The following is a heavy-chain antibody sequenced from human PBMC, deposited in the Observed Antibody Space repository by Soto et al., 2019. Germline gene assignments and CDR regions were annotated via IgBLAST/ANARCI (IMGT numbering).Heavy chain of an antibody. CDR2: IYYSGST. Sequence: SETLSLTCTVSGGSISRGDYYWNWIRQPPGKGLEWIGYIYYSGSTYYNPSLKSRVTISVDTSKNQFSLKLSSVTAADTAVYYCAWQPNYWYFDLWGRGTLVTVSS. V-gene: IGHV4-30-4*01. CDR3: AWQPNYWYFDL. D-gene: IGHD6-13*01. CDR1: GGSISRGDYY. J-gene: IGHJ2*01.